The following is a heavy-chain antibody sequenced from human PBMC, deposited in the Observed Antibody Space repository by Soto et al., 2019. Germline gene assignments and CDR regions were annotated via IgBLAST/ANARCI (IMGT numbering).Heavy chain of an antibody. D-gene: IGHD3-22*01. CDR1: GDSISSYY. V-gene: IGHV4-59*01. CDR3: ALRSMAVVPEY. CDR2: LYYGRSA. Sequence: QVQLQESGPGLVKPSETLSLTCAVSGDSISSYYCMWIRQPPGKGLESIGYLYYGRSANYNPSLKSRVTLSVDTSTNPCSLTLSSMPAADTAVYYCALRSMAVVPEYWGQGTLVTVSS. J-gene: IGHJ4*02.